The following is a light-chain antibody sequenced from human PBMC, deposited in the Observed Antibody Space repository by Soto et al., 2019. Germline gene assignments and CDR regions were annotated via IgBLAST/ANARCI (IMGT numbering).Light chain of an antibody. CDR3: QRYNNWPLT. V-gene: IGKV3-15*01. Sequence: RVMTQSPVTLSVSPGERVTLPCRASQAISNNLAWYQQKPGQAPRLIIFDASTRATGVPARFSGSRSGTEFTLTINSLQSEDFAVYYCQRYNNWPLTLGGGTKVDIK. CDR1: QAISNN. CDR2: DAS. J-gene: IGKJ4*01.